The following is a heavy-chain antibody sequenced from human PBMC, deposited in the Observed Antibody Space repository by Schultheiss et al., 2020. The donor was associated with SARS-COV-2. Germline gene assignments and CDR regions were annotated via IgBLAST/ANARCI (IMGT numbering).Heavy chain of an antibody. V-gene: IGHV4-39*02. J-gene: IGHJ4*02. CDR1: GGSISSSSYY. CDR2: IYYSGST. CDR3: ARDIDDYVWGSYESFDY. D-gene: IGHD3-16*01. Sequence: SETLSLTCTVSGGSISSSSYYWGWIRQPPGKGLEWIGSIYYSGSTYYNPSLKSRVTISVDTSKNQFSLKLSSVTAADTAVYLCARDIDDYVWGSYESFDYWGQGTLVTVSS.